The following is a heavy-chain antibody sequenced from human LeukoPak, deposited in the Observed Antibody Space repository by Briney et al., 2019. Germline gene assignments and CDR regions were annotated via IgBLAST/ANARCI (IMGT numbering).Heavy chain of an antibody. D-gene: IGHD3-22*01. V-gene: IGHV1-2*02. Sequence: ASVKVSCKASGYTFTGYYMHWVRQAPGQGLEWMGWINPNSGGTNYAQKFQGRVTMTRDTSISTAYMELSRLRSEDTAVYYCARGGVYYYDSSGYGHFQHWGQGTLVTVSS. CDR3: ARGGVYYYDSSGYGHFQH. CDR1: GYTFTGYY. CDR2: INPNSGGT. J-gene: IGHJ1*01.